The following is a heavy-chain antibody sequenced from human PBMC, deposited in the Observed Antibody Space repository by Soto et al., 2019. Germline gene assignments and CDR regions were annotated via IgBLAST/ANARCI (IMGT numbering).Heavy chain of an antibody. V-gene: IGHV4-30-2*01. J-gene: IGHJ5*02. CDR1: GGSISRGASS. CDR2: IYHSGST. CDR3: ARVPDR. Sequence: SETLSLTCAVAGGSISRGASSWSWIRQPPGKGLEWIGYIYHSGSTYYNPSLKSRVTISVDRSKNQFSLKLSSVTAADTAVYYCARVPDRWGQGTLVTVSS. D-gene: IGHD2-2*01.